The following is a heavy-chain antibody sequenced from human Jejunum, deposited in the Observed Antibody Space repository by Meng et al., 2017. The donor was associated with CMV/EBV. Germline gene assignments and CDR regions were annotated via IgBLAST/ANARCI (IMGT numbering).Heavy chain of an antibody. CDR1: GGSISGYY. CDR3: ARGWGTTSPWDY. CDR2: IDYSGTT. D-gene: IGHD3-16*01. J-gene: IGHJ4*02. Sequence: VSGGSISGYYFSWIRQPPGKGLEWIGNIDYSGTTKYNPSLKSRVTISVDPSKSQLSLKLGSVSAADTAKYYCARGWGTTSPWDYWGQGMLVTVSS. V-gene: IGHV4-59*01.